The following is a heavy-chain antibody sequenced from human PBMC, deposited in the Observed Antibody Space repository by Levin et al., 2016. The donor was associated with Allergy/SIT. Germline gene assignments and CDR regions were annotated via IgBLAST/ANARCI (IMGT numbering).Heavy chain of an antibody. J-gene: IGHJ6*02. CDR3: VRDRRFCGDNCYYHYYYGMDL. Sequence: GRSLKISCAASGFTFDDYGMSWVRQAPGKGLEWVSGINWNGGSTGYADSVKGRFTISRDNSKNTLYLQMNGLRAEDTAVYYCVRDRRFCGDNCYYHYYYGMDLWGQGTTVTVSS. V-gene: IGHV3-20*04. CDR2: INWNGGST. D-gene: IGHD2-21*01. CDR1: GFTFDDYG.